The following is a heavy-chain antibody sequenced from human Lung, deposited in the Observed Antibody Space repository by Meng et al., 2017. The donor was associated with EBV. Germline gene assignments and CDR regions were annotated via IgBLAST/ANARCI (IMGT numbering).Heavy chain of an antibody. V-gene: IGHV3-21*01. CDR3: ARKIESTYNWFDS. Sequence: EVALLESGCRLLSPGGSLGLSCSASGFTFTDYDMNWVRQAPGKGLEWVSSISGYGTYIYYAGSVKGRFTISRDNAKNSLFLQMNSLRAEDTSVYYCARKIESTYNWFDSWGQGTLVTVSS. D-gene: IGHD2/OR15-2a*01. CDR1: GFTFTDYD. CDR2: ISGYGTYI. J-gene: IGHJ5*01.